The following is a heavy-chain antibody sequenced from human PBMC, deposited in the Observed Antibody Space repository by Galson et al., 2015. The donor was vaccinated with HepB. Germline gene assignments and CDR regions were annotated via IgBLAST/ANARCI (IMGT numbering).Heavy chain of an antibody. D-gene: IGHD6-13*01. CDR1: GFNFNTYA. CDR2: TSYDETYK. V-gene: IGHV3-30*04. J-gene: IGHJ6*02. Sequence: SLRLSCAASGFNFNTYAMHWVRLAPGKGLEWVAVTSYDETYKYYGESVKGRFTISRDNSKTTLYLQMNSLRPEDTGVYFCAKEVMEGRSWPSSLYYYGMDVWGQGTTVTVSS. CDR3: AKEVMEGRSWPSSLYYYGMDV.